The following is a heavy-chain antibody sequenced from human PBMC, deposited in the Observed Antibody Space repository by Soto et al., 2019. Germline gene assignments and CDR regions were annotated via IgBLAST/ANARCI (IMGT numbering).Heavy chain of an antibody. CDR1: GGSISSSSYY. CDR2: IYYSGST. V-gene: IGHV4-39*01. D-gene: IGHD3-10*01. CDR3: ASGNYLGYYYYYMDV. J-gene: IGHJ6*03. Sequence: QLQLQESGPGLVKPSETLSLTCTVSGGSISSSSYYWGWIRQPPGKGLEWIGSIYYSGSTYYNPSLKSRVTISVDTSKNQFPLKLSSVTAADTAVYYCASGNYLGYYYYYMDVWGKGTTVTVSS.